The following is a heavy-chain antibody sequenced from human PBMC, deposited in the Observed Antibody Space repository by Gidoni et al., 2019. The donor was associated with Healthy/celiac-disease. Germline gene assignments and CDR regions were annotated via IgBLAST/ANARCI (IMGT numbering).Heavy chain of an antibody. Sequence: QVQLQQWGAGLLKPSETLSLTCAVYGGSFSGYYWSWIRQPPGKGLEWIGEINHSGSTNYNPSLKSRVTISVDTSKNQFSLKLSSVTAADTAVYYCASVSFYDSSGSPRLDYWGQGTLVTVSS. V-gene: IGHV4-34*01. J-gene: IGHJ4*02. CDR1: GGSFSGYY. CDR2: INHSGST. CDR3: ASVSFYDSSGSPRLDY. D-gene: IGHD3-22*01.